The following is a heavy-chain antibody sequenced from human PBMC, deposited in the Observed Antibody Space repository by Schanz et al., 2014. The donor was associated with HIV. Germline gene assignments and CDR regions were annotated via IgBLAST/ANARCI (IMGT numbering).Heavy chain of an antibody. CDR2: ISPYNGDR. V-gene: IGHV1-18*01. J-gene: IGHJ4*02. CDR3: AKRIIFGVVFPANFDY. Sequence: VQLLQSGAEVKKPGASVKVSCKTSGYTFASYGITWVRQAPGQGLDWVGWISPYNGDRKYDQKFQGRVTLTTDTSTNTAYMELRSLRSDDTAVYYCAKRIIFGVVFPANFDYWGQGTLVTVSS. CDR1: GYTFASYG. D-gene: IGHD3-3*01.